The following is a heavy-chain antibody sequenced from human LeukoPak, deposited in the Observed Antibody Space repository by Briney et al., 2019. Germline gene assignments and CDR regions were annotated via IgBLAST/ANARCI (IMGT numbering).Heavy chain of an antibody. Sequence: GGPLRLSCAASGYTFSDYYTRWIRQAPGKGLEWVSYISSSSSYTNYADSVKGRFPISRYNAKNSLYLQMHSLRAEDASVYYRTGGEDRAMVPIDYWGQGTLVTVSS. J-gene: IGHJ4*02. CDR3: TGGEDRAMVPIDY. V-gene: IGHV3-11*06. CDR2: ISSSSSYT. D-gene: IGHD5-18*01. CDR1: GYTFSDYY.